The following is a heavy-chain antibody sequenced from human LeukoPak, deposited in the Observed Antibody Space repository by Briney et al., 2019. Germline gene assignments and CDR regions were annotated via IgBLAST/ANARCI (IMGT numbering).Heavy chain of an antibody. V-gene: IGHV3-9*01. CDR3: AKDLGID. J-gene: IGHJ4*02. CDR2: ISWNSGSI. CDR1: GFTFDDYA. Sequence: GRSLRLSCAASGFTFDDYAMHWVRQAPGKGLEWVSDISWNSGSIGYADSVKGRFTISRDNAKNSLYLQMNSLRAEDTALYYCAKDLGIDWGQGTLVTVSS. D-gene: IGHD2-15*01.